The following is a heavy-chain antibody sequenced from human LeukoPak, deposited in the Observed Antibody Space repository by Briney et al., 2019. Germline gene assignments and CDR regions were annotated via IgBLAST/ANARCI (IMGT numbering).Heavy chain of an antibody. CDR3: AKSMVSGSSHWYFDL. CDR2: ISWDGGST. D-gene: IGHD3-10*01. V-gene: IGHV3-43*01. Sequence: PGGSLRLSCAASGFTFDDYTMHWVRQATGKGLEWVSLISWDGGSTYYADSVKGRFTISRDNSKNSLYLQMNSLRTEDTALYYCAKSMVSGSSHWYFDLWGRGTLVTVSS. J-gene: IGHJ2*01. CDR1: GFTFDDYT.